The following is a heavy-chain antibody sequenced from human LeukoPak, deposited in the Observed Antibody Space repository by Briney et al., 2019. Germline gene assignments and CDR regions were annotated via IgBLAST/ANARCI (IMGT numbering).Heavy chain of an antibody. CDR3: AKGHAAKTRVYDF. CDR1: GFTFKNHA. CDR2: IGASGVST. V-gene: IGHV3-23*01. Sequence: GGSLRLSCAASGFTFKNHAMSWVRQAPGKGLEWVSSIGASGVSTFQPDSVKGRFTISRDNSKNTLYLQMTNLRAEDTAVYYCAKGHAAKTRVYDFWGQGTLVTVSS. J-gene: IGHJ4*02.